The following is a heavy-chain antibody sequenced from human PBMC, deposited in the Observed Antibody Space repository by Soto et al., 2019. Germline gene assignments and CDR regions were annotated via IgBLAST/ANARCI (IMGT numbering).Heavy chain of an antibody. CDR1: GYTFTSYD. J-gene: IGHJ4*02. V-gene: IGHV1-8*01. D-gene: IGHD3-3*01. Sequence: QVQLVQSGAEVKKPGASVKVSCKASGYTFTSYDINWVRQATGQGLEWMGWMNPNSGNTGYAQKFQGRVTMTRNTSISTAYMELSSLRSEDTAVYYCARGSYYYDFWSGPYPFDYWGQGNLVTVSS. CDR2: MNPNSGNT. CDR3: ARGSYYYDFWSGPYPFDY.